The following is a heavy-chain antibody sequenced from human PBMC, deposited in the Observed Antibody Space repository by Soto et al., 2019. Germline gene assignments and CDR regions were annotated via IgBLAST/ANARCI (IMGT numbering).Heavy chain of an antibody. Sequence: QITLKEAGPTLVKPTQTLTLTCTFSGFSLSSNGVAVGWIRQPPGEALEWLALIYWDDDKRYRASLKTSINNTTDTTKNQVVLTMTDMDPVDTVTYYCAHAFGGTSWPNDAFDVWGQGTVVTVSS. D-gene: IGHD1-26*01. CDR3: AHAFGGTSWPNDAFDV. CDR1: GFSLSSNGVA. V-gene: IGHV2-5*02. J-gene: IGHJ3*01. CDR2: IYWDDDK.